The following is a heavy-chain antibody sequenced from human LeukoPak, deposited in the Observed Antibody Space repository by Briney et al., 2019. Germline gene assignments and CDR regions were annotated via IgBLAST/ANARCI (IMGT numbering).Heavy chain of an antibody. V-gene: IGHV3-23*01. D-gene: IGHD3-9*01. Sequence: GGSLRLSCAASGFTFSSYAMSWVRQAPGKGLEWVSAISGSGGSTYYADSVKGRFTISRDNSKNKLYLQMNSLRAEDTAVYYCAKARYLDVEYYFDYWGQGTLVTVSS. CDR3: AKARYLDVEYYFDY. CDR1: GFTFSSYA. J-gene: IGHJ4*02. CDR2: ISGSGGST.